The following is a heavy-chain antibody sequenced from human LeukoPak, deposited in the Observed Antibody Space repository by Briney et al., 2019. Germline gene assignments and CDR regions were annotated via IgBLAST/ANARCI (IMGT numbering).Heavy chain of an antibody. CDR3: AKGNGYSYGRYYFDY. Sequence: SGGSLRLSCAASGFIFSSYAMGWVRQAPGKGLEWVSAITASGGKTYYADSVKGRFTNSRDNSKNTLYLQVNSLRAEDTAVYYCAKGNGYSYGRYYFDYWGQGTLVTVSS. V-gene: IGHV3-23*01. CDR2: ITASGGKT. D-gene: IGHD5-18*01. CDR1: GFIFSSYA. J-gene: IGHJ4*02.